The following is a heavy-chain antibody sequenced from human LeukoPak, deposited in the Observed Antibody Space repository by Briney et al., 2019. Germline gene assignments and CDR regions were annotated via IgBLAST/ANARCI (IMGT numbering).Heavy chain of an antibody. J-gene: IGHJ4*02. Sequence: GGSLRLACAVSGFTFSSYEMNWVRQAPGKGLEWVSYISSGGSSIYYADSVKGRFTISRDNAKNSLYLQMNSLRAEDTAVYYCARADYWGQGTLVTVSS. V-gene: IGHV3-48*03. CDR1: GFTFSSYE. CDR2: ISSGGSSI. CDR3: ARADY.